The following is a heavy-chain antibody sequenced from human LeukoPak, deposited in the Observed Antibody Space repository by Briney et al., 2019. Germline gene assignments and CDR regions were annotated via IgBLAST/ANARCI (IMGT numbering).Heavy chain of an antibody. CDR2: IKPDGSGK. Sequence: GGSLRLSCAASGFTFSSYWMNWVRRAPGRGLEWVANIKPDGSGKYYVDSVKGRFTISRDNAKNSLYLQMNSLRAEDTAVYYCARQNFEYWAQGTLVTVSS. J-gene: IGHJ4*02. CDR3: ARQNFEY. CDR1: GFTFSSYW. V-gene: IGHV3-7*04.